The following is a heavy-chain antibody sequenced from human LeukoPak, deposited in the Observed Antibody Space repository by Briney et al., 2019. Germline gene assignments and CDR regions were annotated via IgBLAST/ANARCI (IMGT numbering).Heavy chain of an antibody. CDR3: ARGLTVPGAKYYFDN. D-gene: IGHD1-26*01. V-gene: IGHV3-49*04. Sequence: PGGSLRLSCTTSGFTFGDYGLTWVRQAPGKGLEWVGFIRSKTYGGTTEFPASVKGRFSTSRDDSRSIAYLQMNSLKPEDTALYYCARGLTVPGAKYYFDNWGQGTLVTVSS. J-gene: IGHJ4*02. CDR1: GFTFGDYG. CDR2: IRSKTYGGTT.